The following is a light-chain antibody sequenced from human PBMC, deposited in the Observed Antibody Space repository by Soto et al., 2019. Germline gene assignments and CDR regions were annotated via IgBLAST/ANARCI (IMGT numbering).Light chain of an antibody. CDR3: QQYDRWPPA. V-gene: IGKV3-15*01. CDR2: GAS. Sequence: EIVMTQSPATLSVSPGERATLSCRASQSVSSSLAWYQQKPGQAPRLLIYGASTRATGIPARFSGSGSGTEFTLTISSLQSEDFAVYFCQQYDRWPPAFGQGTKVEIK. J-gene: IGKJ1*01. CDR1: QSVSSS.